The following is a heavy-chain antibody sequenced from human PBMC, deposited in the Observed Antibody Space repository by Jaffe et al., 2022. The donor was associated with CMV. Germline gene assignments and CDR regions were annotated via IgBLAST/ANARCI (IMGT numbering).Heavy chain of an antibody. CDR2: VSSHNRGTS. V-gene: IGHV1-8*01. CDR1: GYTFTNFD. J-gene: IGHJ4*02. Sequence: QVQLVQSGAEVKKPGASVKVSCRASGYTFTNFDINWVRQAAGQGLEWVGWVSSHNRGTSDYAQKFQRRATLTMDTSINTAYMELRSLTSDDTGVYYCARGIEAGVDFWGQGTLVTVSS. CDR3: ARGIEAGVDF. D-gene: IGHD6-25*01.